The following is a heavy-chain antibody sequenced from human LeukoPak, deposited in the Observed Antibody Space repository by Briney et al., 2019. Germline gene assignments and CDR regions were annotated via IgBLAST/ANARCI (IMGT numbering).Heavy chain of an antibody. J-gene: IGHJ4*02. Sequence: PGGSLRLSCAASGFTFSSYGMHWDRQAPGKGLEWVAVISYDGSNKYYADSVKGRFTISRDNSKNTLYLQMNSLRAEDTAVYYCAKGSYYHDYWGQGIPVTVSS. CDR1: GFTFSSYG. D-gene: IGHD1-26*01. CDR3: AKGSYYHDY. V-gene: IGHV3-30*18. CDR2: ISYDGSNK.